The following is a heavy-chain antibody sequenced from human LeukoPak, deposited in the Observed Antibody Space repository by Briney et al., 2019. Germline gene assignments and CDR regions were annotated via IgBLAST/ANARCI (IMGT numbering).Heavy chain of an antibody. D-gene: IGHD3-16*02. Sequence: ASVKVSCKASGYTFTNYYMHWVRQAPGQGLEWMGIINPSGGSTSYAQKFQGRLTMTRDTSTSTVYMDLSSLRSEDTAVYYCARERSPITITFGGVIADACDIWGQGTMVTVSS. CDR3: ARERSPITITFGGVIADACDI. V-gene: IGHV1-46*01. J-gene: IGHJ3*02. CDR2: INPSGGST. CDR1: GYTFTNYY.